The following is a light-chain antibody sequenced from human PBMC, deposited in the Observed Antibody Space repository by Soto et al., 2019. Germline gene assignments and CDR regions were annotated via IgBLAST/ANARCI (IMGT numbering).Light chain of an antibody. CDR2: AAS. V-gene: IGKV1-39*01. CDR1: QRISRY. Sequence: DIQMTQSPSSLSASVGDRVTITCRASQRISRYLNWYQQKPGKAPKLLLYAASSLQSGVPSRFSGSGSGTDFTLTISNLQPEDFATYYCRQSLSMCTFGQGTKVDSK. CDR3: RQSLSMCT. J-gene: IGKJ1*01.